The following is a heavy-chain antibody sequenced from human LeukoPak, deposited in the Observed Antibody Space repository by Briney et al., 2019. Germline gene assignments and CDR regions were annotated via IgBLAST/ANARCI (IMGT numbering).Heavy chain of an antibody. CDR2: INPNSGDT. CDR3: ARDDGLDY. Sequence: ASVTVSCKASGYTFTDYYMHWVRQAPGQGPEWMGWINPNSGDTNRAQKFQGRVAMTRDMSINTAYMELSRLRSDDTAIYYCARDDGLDYWGQGTLVTVSS. CDR1: GYTFTDYY. J-gene: IGHJ4*02. V-gene: IGHV1-2*02. D-gene: IGHD3-16*01.